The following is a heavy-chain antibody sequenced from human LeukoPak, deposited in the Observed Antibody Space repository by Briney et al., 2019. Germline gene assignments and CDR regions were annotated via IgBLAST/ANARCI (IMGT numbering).Heavy chain of an antibody. Sequence: GGSLRLSCAASGFTLSDYWMSWVRQAPGKGLAWVANINHNGTEKYYLDSVAGRFTISRDNAKNSLFLQMNSLRVDDTTVYYCARWATSFDLWGQGSLVTVSS. V-gene: IGHV3-7*01. CDR3: ARWATSFDL. CDR1: GFTLSDYW. J-gene: IGHJ4*02. CDR2: INHNGTEK. D-gene: IGHD3-3*01.